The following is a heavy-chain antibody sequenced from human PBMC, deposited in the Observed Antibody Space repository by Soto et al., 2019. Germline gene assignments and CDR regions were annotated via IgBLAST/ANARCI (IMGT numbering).Heavy chain of an antibody. CDR2: INGGNGNT. CDR3: ARELQGLYYFDY. CDR1: EYTFTSYT. Sequence: QVQVLQSGAEVKKPGASVKVSRKASEYTFTSYTMHWVRQAPGQRLEWMGWINGGNGNTKCSQKFQGRVTITRDTSASTAYMELSSLRSDDTAVYYCARELQGLYYFDYWGQGTLVTVSS. D-gene: IGHD4-4*01. V-gene: IGHV1-3*01. J-gene: IGHJ4*02.